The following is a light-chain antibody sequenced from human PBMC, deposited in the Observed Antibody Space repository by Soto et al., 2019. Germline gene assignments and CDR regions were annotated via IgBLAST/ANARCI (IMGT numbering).Light chain of an antibody. CDR2: TAT. J-gene: IGKJ1*01. Sequence: DIQMTQSPSTLSASVGDRVTITCRASQSISSWLAWYQQKPGKAPKLLIYTATSLESVVPSRFSGSGSGTEFTLTISSLQPDDFATYYCKQYNSYPWTFGQGTNVEIK. V-gene: IGKV1-5*03. CDR1: QSISSW. CDR3: KQYNSYPWT.